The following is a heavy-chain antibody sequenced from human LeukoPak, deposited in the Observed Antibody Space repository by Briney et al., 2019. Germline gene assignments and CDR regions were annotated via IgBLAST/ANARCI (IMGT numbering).Heavy chain of an antibody. CDR2: ISTSGSYI. J-gene: IGHJ4*02. V-gene: IGHV3-21*01. CDR3: ARACGGDCYLSDY. Sequence: GGSLRLSCAASGFTFGTYSMNWVRQAPGKGLEWVSSISTSGSYIYYAYSVKGRFTISRDNAKNSLYLQMNSLRAEDTAVYYCARACGGDCYLSDYWGQGTLVTVSS. D-gene: IGHD2-21*02. CDR1: GFTFGTYS.